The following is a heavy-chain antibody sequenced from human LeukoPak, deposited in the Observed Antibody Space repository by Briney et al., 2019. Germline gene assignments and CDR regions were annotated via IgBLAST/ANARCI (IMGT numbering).Heavy chain of an antibody. D-gene: IGHD3-9*01. Sequence: ASVKVSCKASGYTFTSYGISWLRQAPGQGREWMGWISAYNSNTNYAQKLQARVTMTTDTSTSTAYIELRSLRSDNTAVYYRARYFREGPVDYWGQGTLVTVSS. CDR2: ISAYNSNT. J-gene: IGHJ4*02. CDR1: GYTFTSYG. CDR3: ARYFREGPVDY. V-gene: IGHV1-18*01.